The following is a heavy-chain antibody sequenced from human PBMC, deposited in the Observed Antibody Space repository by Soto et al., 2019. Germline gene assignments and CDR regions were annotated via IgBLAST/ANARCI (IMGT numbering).Heavy chain of an antibody. CDR2: IYRDDDK. CDR3: AHLRVLYSGYDWGPYYFDY. CDR1: GFSLSTSGVG. D-gene: IGHD5-12*01. Sequence: SGPTLVNPTQTLTLTCSFSGFSLSTSGVGVGWIRQPPGKALEWLALIYRDDDKRYSPSLKSRLTITKDTSKNQVVLTMTNMDPVDTATYYCAHLRVLYSGYDWGPYYFDYWGQGTLVTVSS. V-gene: IGHV2-5*02. J-gene: IGHJ4*02.